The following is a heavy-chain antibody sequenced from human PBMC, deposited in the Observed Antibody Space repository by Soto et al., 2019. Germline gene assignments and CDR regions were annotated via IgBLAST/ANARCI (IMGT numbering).Heavy chain of an antibody. CDR3: AHNNYYGSGSVY. Sequence: QITLKESGPTLVKPTQTLTLTCAFSGFSLNTRGVGVGWIRQPPGKALEWLALIYWDNDNRYSPSLKSRLTITKDTPKNHVVLMMTDMDPVDTATYYCAHNNYYGSGSVYWGQGTLVTVSS. V-gene: IGHV2-5*02. CDR1: GFSLNTRGVG. D-gene: IGHD3-10*01. CDR2: IYWDNDN. J-gene: IGHJ4*02.